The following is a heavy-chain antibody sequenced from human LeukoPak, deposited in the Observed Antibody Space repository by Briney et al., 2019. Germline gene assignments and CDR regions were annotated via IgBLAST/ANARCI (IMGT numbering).Heavy chain of an antibody. CDR1: GGSFSGYY. CDR2: INHSGST. CDR3: ARGPTYYYDSSGYYFGY. V-gene: IGHV4-34*01. Sequence: SETLSITCAVYGGSFSGYYWSWIRQPPGKGLEWIGEINHSGSTNYNPSLKSRVTISVDTSKNQFSLKLSSVTAADTAVYYCARGPTYYYDSSGYYFGYWGQGTLVTVSS. D-gene: IGHD3-22*01. J-gene: IGHJ4*02.